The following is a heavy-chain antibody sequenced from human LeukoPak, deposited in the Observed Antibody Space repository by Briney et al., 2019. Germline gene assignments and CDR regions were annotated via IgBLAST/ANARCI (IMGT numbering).Heavy chain of an antibody. D-gene: IGHD7-27*01. J-gene: IGHJ2*01. CDR2: ISYDVGNK. Sequence: GRSLRLSCAASGFTFSSYPMHWVRQAPGKGLEWVAVISYDVGNKYHADSVKGRFTISRDNSKNTLYLQINSLRAEDTAVYYCARANELGHWYFDLWGRGTLVTVSS. CDR3: ARANELGHWYFDL. V-gene: IGHV3-30*04. CDR1: GFTFSSYP.